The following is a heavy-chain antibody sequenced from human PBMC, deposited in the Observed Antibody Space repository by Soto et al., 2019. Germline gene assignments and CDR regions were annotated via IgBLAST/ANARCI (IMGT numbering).Heavy chain of an antibody. D-gene: IGHD3-3*01. J-gene: IGHJ4*02. Sequence: SVKVSCKASGGTFSTYTISWVRQAPGQGLEWLGGIIPVLHTTDYAQEFQGRITITADESTSTAYMELSSLRAEDTAVYYCARSPHFWSGYWEIYFDLWRQGTLVTVSS. V-gene: IGHV1-69*13. CDR2: IIPVLHTT. CDR3: ARSPHFWSGYWEIYFDL. CDR1: GGTFSTYT.